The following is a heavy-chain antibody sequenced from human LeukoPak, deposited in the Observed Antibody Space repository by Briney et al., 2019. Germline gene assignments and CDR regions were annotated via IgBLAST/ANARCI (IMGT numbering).Heavy chain of an antibody. CDR1: GFTFSSYA. Sequence: GSLSLSCAASGFTFSSYAMSWVRQAPGKGLEWVSAISGSGGSTEYADSVKGRFTISRDNSKSTLYLQMSHLRAEDTAVYYCATDSSNWYFDYWGQGTLVTVSS. D-gene: IGHD6-13*01. V-gene: IGHV3-23*01. CDR2: ISGSGGST. CDR3: ATDSSNWYFDY. J-gene: IGHJ4*02.